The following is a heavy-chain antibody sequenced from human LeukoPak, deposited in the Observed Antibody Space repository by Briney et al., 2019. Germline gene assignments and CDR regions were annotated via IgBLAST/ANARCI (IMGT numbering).Heavy chain of an antibody. D-gene: IGHD6-19*01. CDR2: INHSGST. CDR3: ARDRSSGCHDY. CDR1: GGSFSGYY. Sequence: SETLSLTCAVYGGSFSGYYWSWIRQPPGKGLEWIGEINHSGSTNYNPSLKSRVTISVDTSKNQFSLKLSSVTAADTAVYYCARDRSSGCHDYWGQGTLVTVSS. J-gene: IGHJ4*02. V-gene: IGHV4-34*01.